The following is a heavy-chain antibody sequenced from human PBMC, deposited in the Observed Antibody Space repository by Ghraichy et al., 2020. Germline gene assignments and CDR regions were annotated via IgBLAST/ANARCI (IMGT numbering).Heavy chain of an antibody. CDR1: GFTFSTCS. V-gene: IGHV3-21*01. CDR2: ISSSSGYI. Sequence: GGSLRLSCAASGFTFSTCSMVWVRQAPGKGLEWVSSISSSSGYIYYADSVKGRFTISRDNAKNSLDLQMNSLRAEDTAVYSCARRAVSGTWYFDLWGRGTLVTGAS. J-gene: IGHJ2*01. D-gene: IGHD6-19*01. CDR3: ARRAVSGTWYFDL.